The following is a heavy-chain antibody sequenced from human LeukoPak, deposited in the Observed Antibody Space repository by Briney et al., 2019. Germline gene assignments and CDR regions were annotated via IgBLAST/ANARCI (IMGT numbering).Heavy chain of an antibody. CDR1: GFTVSTKY. CDR3: AKDKRKIAVAGTASFDY. Sequence: GGSLRLSCAVSGFTVSTKYMSWVRQAPGKGLEWVSVIYSGGSTYYADSVKGRFTISRDNAKNSLYLQMNSLRAEDTALYYCAKDKRKIAVAGTASFDYWGQGTLVTVSS. D-gene: IGHD6-19*01. J-gene: IGHJ4*02. CDR2: IYSGGST. V-gene: IGHV3-53*05.